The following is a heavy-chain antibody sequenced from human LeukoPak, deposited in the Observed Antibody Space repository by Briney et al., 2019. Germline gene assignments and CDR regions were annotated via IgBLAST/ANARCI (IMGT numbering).Heavy chain of an antibody. CDR2: ISYDESNK. CDR3: ARGHPYYSGSYNYFDF. D-gene: IGHD3-10*01. J-gene: IGHJ4*02. V-gene: IGHV3-30-3*01. Sequence: PGTSLRLSCAASGFTFSSYALHWVRQAPGKGLEWVALISYDESNKYYADSVKGRFTISRDNSNSALHQQMNSLKPADTAVYYCARGHPYYSGSYNYFDFWGQGTLVTVSS. CDR1: GFTFSSYA.